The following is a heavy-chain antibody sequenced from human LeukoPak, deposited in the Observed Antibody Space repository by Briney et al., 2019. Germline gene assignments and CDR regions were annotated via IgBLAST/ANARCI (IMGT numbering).Heavy chain of an antibody. CDR1: GGSISSPY. CDR3: ARDYGVWFGEYYYYNGMDV. Sequence: PSETLSLTCTVSGGSISSPYWTWIRQPAGKGLGWIGRFYTSGIANYNPSLKSRVTMSVDTSKNQFSLKVTSVTAADTAIYYCARDYGVWFGEYYYYNGMDVWGQGISVTVSS. V-gene: IGHV4-4*07. CDR2: FYTSGIA. J-gene: IGHJ6*02. D-gene: IGHD3-10*01.